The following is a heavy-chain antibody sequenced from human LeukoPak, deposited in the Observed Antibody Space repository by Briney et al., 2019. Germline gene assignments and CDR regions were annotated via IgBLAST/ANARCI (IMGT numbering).Heavy chain of an antibody. J-gene: IGHJ4*02. CDR3: VEEGSDGDSI. CDR2: LNRDGSAP. D-gene: IGHD2-21*02. V-gene: IGHV3-74*01. CDR1: GFTVSSNW. Sequence: GGSLRLSCAASGFTVSSNWMHWVRHAPGKGLVWVSRLNRDGSAPVYADSVRGRFTISRDNTKNSLYLQMSSQRADDTSVYYCVEEGSDGDSIGGQGTLVTVSS.